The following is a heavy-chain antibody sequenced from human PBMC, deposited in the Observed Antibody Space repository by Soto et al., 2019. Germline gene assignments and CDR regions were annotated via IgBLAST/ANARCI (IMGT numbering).Heavy chain of an antibody. CDR2: VYFSGNT. CDR3: GSVRPSGYVLS. D-gene: IGHD6-25*01. V-gene: IGHV4-59*08. CDR1: GGSLSSYY. J-gene: IGHJ5*02. Sequence: SENLSLTCTVSGGSLSSYYWAWIRQSPGKGLEWIGYVYFSGNTNYNPSLKSRVTISIDTSKNQFSLRLASVTETDTSFYYCGSVRPSGYVLSWGPGTLVTVSS.